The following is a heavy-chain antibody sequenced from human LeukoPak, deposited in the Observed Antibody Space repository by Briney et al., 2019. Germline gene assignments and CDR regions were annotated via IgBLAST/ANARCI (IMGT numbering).Heavy chain of an antibody. D-gene: IGHD5-18*01. CDR2: IYTSGST. Sequence: PSETLSLTCTVSGGSISSYYWSWIRQPAGKGLEWIGRIYTSGSTNYNPSLKSRVTMSVDTSENQFSLKLSSVTAADTAVYYCARERDTAMVYYYMDVWGKGTTVTISS. CDR1: GGSISSYY. V-gene: IGHV4-4*07. J-gene: IGHJ6*03. CDR3: ARERDTAMVYYYMDV.